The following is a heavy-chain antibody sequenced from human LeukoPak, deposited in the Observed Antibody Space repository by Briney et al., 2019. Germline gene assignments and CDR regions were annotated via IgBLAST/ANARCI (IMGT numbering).Heavy chain of an antibody. V-gene: IGHV3-21*06. CDR2: ISSRRNKN. CDR1: GFTFSKYN. D-gene: IGHD5-24*01. Sequence: PGGSLRLSCAVSGFTFSKYNMNWVRQAPGKGVEWVSWISSRRNKNRYAASIKGRITISTHNGNNSLYLHLNSLRADDTAVYHCVRFRLMLRDAYYYYYGMDVWGQGPTIIVSS. J-gene: IGHJ6*02. CDR3: VRFRLMLRDAYYYYYGMDV.